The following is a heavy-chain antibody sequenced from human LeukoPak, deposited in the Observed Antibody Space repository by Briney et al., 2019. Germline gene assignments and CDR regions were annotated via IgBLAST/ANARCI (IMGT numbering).Heavy chain of an antibody. D-gene: IGHD1-26*01. Sequence: GGSLRLSCAASRFTFSRYWMSWVREVPGKGLEWVANIKEDGSEKYSVDSMKGRFTIFRDNAKNSLYLQMNSLRAEDTAIYYCARDRHSGHFDWGQGTLVTVSS. CDR1: RFTFSRYW. V-gene: IGHV3-7*01. CDR2: IKEDGSEK. J-gene: IGHJ4*02. CDR3: ARDRHSGHFD.